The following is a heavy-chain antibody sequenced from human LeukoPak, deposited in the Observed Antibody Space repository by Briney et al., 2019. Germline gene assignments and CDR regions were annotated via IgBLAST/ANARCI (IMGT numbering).Heavy chain of an antibody. CDR1: GGSISSYY. D-gene: IGHD1-26*01. V-gene: IGHV4-59*01. CDR3: ARVTRGSYYYGMDV. Sequence: PSETLSLTCTVSGGSISSYYWSWIRQPPGKALEWIGYIYYSGSTNYNPSLKSRVTISVDTSKNQFSLKLSSVTAADTAVYYCARVTRGSYYYGMDVWGQGTTVTVSS. CDR2: IYYSGST. J-gene: IGHJ6*02.